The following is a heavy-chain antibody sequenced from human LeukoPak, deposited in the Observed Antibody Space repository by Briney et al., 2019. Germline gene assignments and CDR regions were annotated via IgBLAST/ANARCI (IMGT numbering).Heavy chain of an antibody. D-gene: IGHD2-2*01. J-gene: IGHJ4*02. CDR2: IKQGGSEK. Sequence: GGSLRLSCAASGFTFSSYWMSRVRQAPGKGLEWVANIKQGGSEKYYVDSVKGRFTISRDNAKNSLYLQMNSLRAEDTAVYYCARAVSNRHLDYWGQGTLVTVSS. CDR3: ARAVSNRHLDY. V-gene: IGHV3-7*01. CDR1: GFTFSSYW.